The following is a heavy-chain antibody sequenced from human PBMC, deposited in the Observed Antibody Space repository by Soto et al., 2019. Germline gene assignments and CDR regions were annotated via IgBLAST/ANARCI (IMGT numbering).Heavy chain of an antibody. CDR1: GDSISSGGYY. Sequence: KTSETLSLTCTVSGDSISSGGYYWSWIRQHPGKGLEWIGYIYYSGSTNYNPSLKSRVAISVDTSKNQFSLELNSVTDADTAIYYCARSPYSGSYIDLWGQGTLVTVSS. CDR2: IYYSGST. V-gene: IGHV4-31*03. CDR3: ARSPYSGSYIDL. D-gene: IGHD6-6*01. J-gene: IGHJ5*02.